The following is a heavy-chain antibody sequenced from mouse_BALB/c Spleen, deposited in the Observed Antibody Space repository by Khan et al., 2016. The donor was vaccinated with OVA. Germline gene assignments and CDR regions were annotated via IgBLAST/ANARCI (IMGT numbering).Heavy chain of an antibody. CDR1: GFTFSTYA. CDR2: ISSDGDYT. Sequence: DVMLVESGGGLVKPGGSLKLSCAASGFTFSTYAMSWVRQTPEKRLEWVATISSDGDYTYFPDNVPGRFTISRDNAKNTLCLQMTSLRSEDTAMYYCARSPYGNVAYWGQGTLVTVSA. CDR3: ARSPYGNVAY. V-gene: IGHV5-9-1*01. J-gene: IGHJ3*01. D-gene: IGHD2-1*01.